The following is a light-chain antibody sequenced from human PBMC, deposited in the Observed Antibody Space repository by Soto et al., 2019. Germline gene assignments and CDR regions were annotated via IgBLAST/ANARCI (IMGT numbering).Light chain of an antibody. Sequence: DIQMTQSPSTLSASVGDRVTITCRSSQSITTWLAWYQQQSGKALKLLIYEASTLVSGVRPRFSGSGSGTEFTLTLSSLQPDDFATYYCQQYNSYSETFGEG. CDR1: QSITTW. V-gene: IGKV1-5*03. CDR3: QQYNSYSET. J-gene: IGKJ1*01. CDR2: EAS.